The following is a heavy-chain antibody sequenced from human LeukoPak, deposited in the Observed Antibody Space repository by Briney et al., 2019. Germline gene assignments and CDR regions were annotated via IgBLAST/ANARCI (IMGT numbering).Heavy chain of an antibody. V-gene: IGHV4-39*07. D-gene: IGHD5-12*01. Sequence: SETLSLTCTVSGGSISSSSYYWGWIRQPPGKGLEWIGSIYYSGSTYYNPSLKSRVTISVDTSKNQFSLKLTSVTAADTAVYYCARGLADIIVAGSGDFDFWGQGTLVTVSS. CDR3: ARGLADIIVAGSGDFDF. J-gene: IGHJ4*02. CDR1: GGSISSSSYY. CDR2: IYYSGST.